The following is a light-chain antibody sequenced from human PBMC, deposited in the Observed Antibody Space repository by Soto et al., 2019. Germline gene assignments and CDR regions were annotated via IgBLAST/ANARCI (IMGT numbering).Light chain of an antibody. CDR1: QSVSSN. J-gene: IGKJ1*01. CDR3: QQYNNWPRT. V-gene: IGKV3-15*01. Sequence: EIVMTQSPATLSVSPGERATLSFRASQSVSSNLAWYQQKPGQAPRILIYGASTRATGIPARFSGSGSGTEFTLTISILQSEDFAVYYCQQYNNWPRTFGQGTKVEIK. CDR2: GAS.